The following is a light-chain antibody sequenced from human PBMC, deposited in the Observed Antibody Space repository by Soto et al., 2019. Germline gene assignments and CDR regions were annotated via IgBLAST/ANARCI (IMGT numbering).Light chain of an antibody. CDR2: AAS. CDR1: QTVGSN. CDR3: QQYNNWPRN. V-gene: IGKV3-15*01. Sequence: EILRAQSPATLSVSPGERATLSCRASQTVGSNLAWYPQKPGQTPRLVIYAASTRATRIPSRFSGSGSGTDFTLPISSLQSEDFAVYYCQQYNNWPRNFGQGTKVEIE. J-gene: IGKJ2*01.